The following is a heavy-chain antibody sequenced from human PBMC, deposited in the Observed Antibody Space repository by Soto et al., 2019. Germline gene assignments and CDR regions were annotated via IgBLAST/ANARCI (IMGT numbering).Heavy chain of an antibody. Sequence: SEALSLTCTVSGGSISSGGYYWSWIRQHPGKGLEWIGYIYYSGSTYYNPSLKSRVTISVDTSKNQFSLKLSSVTAADTAVYYCAGAGDFWSGYYSPIYFDYWGQGTLVTVSS. V-gene: IGHV4-31*03. J-gene: IGHJ4*02. CDR2: IYYSGST. CDR1: GGSISSGGYY. D-gene: IGHD3-3*01. CDR3: AGAGDFWSGYYSPIYFDY.